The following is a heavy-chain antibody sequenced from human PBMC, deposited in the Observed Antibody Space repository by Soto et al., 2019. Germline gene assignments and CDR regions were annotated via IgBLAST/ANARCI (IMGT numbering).Heavy chain of an antibody. D-gene: IGHD2-21*01. Sequence: SETLSLTCAVYGGSFSGYYWSWIRQPPGKGLEWIGEINHSGSTNYNPSLKSRVTISVDTSKNQFSLKLSSVTAADTAVYYCARLPVVVIALGYFDPWGPGTLVTVSS. CDR2: INHSGST. CDR3: ARLPVVVIALGYFDP. V-gene: IGHV4-34*01. CDR1: GGSFSGYY. J-gene: IGHJ5*02.